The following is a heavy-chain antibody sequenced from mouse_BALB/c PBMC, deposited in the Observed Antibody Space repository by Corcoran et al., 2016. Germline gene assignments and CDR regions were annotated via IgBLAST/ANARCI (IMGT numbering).Heavy chain of an antibody. Sequence: EVQLQQSGAELVKPGASVKLSCTASGFNIKDTYMHWVKQRPEQGLEWIGRIDPANGNTKYDPKFQGKATITADTSSNTAYLQLSSLTSEDTAVYYCARWTYGYDGFAYWGQGTLVTVSA. D-gene: IGHD2-2*01. CDR3: ARWTYGYDGFAY. V-gene: IGHV14-3*02. J-gene: IGHJ3*01. CDR1: GFNIKDTY. CDR2: IDPANGNT.